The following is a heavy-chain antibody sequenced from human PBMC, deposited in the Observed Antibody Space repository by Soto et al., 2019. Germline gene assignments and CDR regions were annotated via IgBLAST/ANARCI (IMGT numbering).Heavy chain of an antibody. CDR3: ARESHDILTGPPWVWYFDL. CDR2: INDRGSI. Sequence: QVQLQQWGAGPLRPLETLSLTCGVSGGSFSGYYWAWIRQSPGKGLEWIGEINDRGSINYNPSLKSRVSISVDTSKNHYSLHLRYVTAADTAVYYCARESHDILTGPPWVWYFDLWGRGTLVTVSS. CDR1: GGSFSGYY. J-gene: IGHJ2*01. V-gene: IGHV4-34*01. D-gene: IGHD3-9*01.